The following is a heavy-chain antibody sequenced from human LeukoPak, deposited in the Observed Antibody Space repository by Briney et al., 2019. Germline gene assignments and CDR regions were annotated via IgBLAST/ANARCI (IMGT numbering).Heavy chain of an antibody. Sequence: PSETLSLTCTVSGGSISSYYWSWIRQPPGKGLEWIGYIYYSGSTNCNPSLKSRVTISVDTSKNQFSLKLSSVTAADTAVYYCARSRNYYDSSNFDYWGQGTLVTVSS. J-gene: IGHJ4*02. CDR3: ARSRNYYDSSNFDY. D-gene: IGHD3-22*01. CDR2: IYYSGST. CDR1: GGSISSYY. V-gene: IGHV4-59*01.